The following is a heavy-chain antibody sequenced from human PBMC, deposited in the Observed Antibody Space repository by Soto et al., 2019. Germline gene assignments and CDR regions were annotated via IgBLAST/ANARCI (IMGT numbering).Heavy chain of an antibody. J-gene: IGHJ6*02. CDR3: ARAIRITMVRGVPYYGMDV. Sequence: SVKVSCKASGGTFSSYAISWVRQAPVQGLEWMGGIIAIFGTANYAHKFQCRVAITADKHTSTAYMELSSLRSDDTAVYYCARAIRITMVRGVPYYGMDVWGQGTTVTVSS. V-gene: IGHV1-69*06. CDR2: IIAIFGTA. D-gene: IGHD3-10*01. CDR1: GGTFSSYA.